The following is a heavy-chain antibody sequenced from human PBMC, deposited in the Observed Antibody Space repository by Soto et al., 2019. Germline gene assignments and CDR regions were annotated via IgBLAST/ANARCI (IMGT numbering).Heavy chain of an antibody. D-gene: IGHD6-13*01. Sequence: QVQLQESGPGLVKPSETLSLTCTVSGGSISSYYWSWIRQPPGKGLEWIGYIYYSGSTNYNPSLKSRVTISVDTSKNQFSLKLSSVTAADTAVYYCARGPKTPGIAAAGNWFDPWGQGTLVTVSS. J-gene: IGHJ5*02. V-gene: IGHV4-59*01. CDR3: ARGPKTPGIAAAGNWFDP. CDR1: GGSISSYY. CDR2: IYYSGST.